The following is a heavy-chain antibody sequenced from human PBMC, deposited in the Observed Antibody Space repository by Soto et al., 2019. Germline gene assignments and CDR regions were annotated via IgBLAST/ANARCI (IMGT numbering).Heavy chain of an antibody. CDR1: GFSFATSGVS. Sequence: QITLKESGPTLVKPTQTLTLTCGFSGFSFATSGVSVGWIRQPPGKALEWRGFIYRDDDKRYNPSLRTRLSIFKDTSKNLVVLVMTNMDPVDTATYYCAYRQDYRGNWDSGWLDPWGQGILVTVSS. V-gene: IGHV2-5*02. CDR2: IYRDDDK. CDR3: AYRQDYRGNWDSGWLDP. J-gene: IGHJ5*02. D-gene: IGHD5-12*01.